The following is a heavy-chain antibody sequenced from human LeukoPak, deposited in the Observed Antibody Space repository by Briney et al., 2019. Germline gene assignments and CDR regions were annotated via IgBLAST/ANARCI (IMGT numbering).Heavy chain of an antibody. Sequence: ASVKVSCKASGYTFTSYAMNWVRQAPGQGLEWMGWISTNTGNPTYAQGFTGRFVFSLDTSVSTAYLQISSLKAEDTAVYYCARDGKILWFGELKGIDYWGQGTLVTVSS. V-gene: IGHV7-4-1*02. CDR1: GYTFTSYA. CDR2: ISTNTGNP. D-gene: IGHD3-10*01. CDR3: ARDGKILWFGELKGIDY. J-gene: IGHJ4*02.